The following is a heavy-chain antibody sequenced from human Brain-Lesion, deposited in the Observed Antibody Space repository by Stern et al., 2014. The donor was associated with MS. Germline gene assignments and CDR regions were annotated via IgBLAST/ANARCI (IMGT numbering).Heavy chain of an antibody. CDR1: GGSISSGGYY. CDR3: ARGRVVPGFQYYATDV. D-gene: IGHD2-2*01. CDR2: IFNSGST. Sequence: VQLLESGPGLVKPSQTLSLSCTVSGGSISSGGYYWSWIRQPAGKGLEWIGRIFNSGSTSYNPSLKSRYPISIDTPKNQFPLGLNSMTAADTAVYYCARGRVVPGFQYYATDVWGQGTTVIVSS. J-gene: IGHJ6*02. V-gene: IGHV4-61*02.